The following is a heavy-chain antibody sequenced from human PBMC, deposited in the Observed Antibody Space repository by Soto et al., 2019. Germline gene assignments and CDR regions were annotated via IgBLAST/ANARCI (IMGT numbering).Heavy chain of an antibody. CDR2: IYYSGNT. J-gene: IGHJ3*02. V-gene: IGHV4-30-4*01. CDR3: ARDLLTTGGDASDI. D-gene: IGHD3-22*01. Sequence: SETLSLTCTVSGGSISSGDFYWTWLRQFPGQGLEWIGYIYYSGNTHYNPSLRSRLSMSVDTSLNQFSLNLTSVTAADTAVYYCARDLLTTGGDASDIWGQGTLAPVSS. CDR1: GGSISSGDFY.